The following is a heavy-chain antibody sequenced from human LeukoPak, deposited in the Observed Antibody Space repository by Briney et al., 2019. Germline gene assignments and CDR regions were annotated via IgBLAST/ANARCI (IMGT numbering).Heavy chain of an antibody. CDR1: GYTFTSYD. D-gene: IGHD3-22*01. J-gene: IGHJ6*02. V-gene: IGHV1-8*01. Sequence: ASVNVSCKASGYTFTSYDINWVRQATGQGLEWMGWMNPNSGNTGYAQKFQGRVTMTRNTSISTAYMELSSLRSEDTAVYYCARGDYDSSGYSPSYYYYYYGMDVWGQGTTVTVSS. CDR3: ARGDYDSSGYSPSYYYYYYGMDV. CDR2: MNPNSGNT.